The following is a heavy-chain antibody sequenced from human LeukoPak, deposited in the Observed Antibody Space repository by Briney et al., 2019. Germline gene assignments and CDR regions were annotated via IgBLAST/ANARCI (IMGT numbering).Heavy chain of an antibody. CDR1: GFTFSSSA. V-gene: IGHV3-9*01. Sequence: GGSLRLSCAASGFTFSSSAVNWVRQAPGKGLEWVSGISWNSGSIGYADSVKGRFTISRDNAKNSLYLQMNSLRAEDTALYYCAHGLFDYWGQGTLVTVSS. CDR3: AHGLFDY. D-gene: IGHD3/OR15-3a*01. CDR2: ISWNSGSI. J-gene: IGHJ4*02.